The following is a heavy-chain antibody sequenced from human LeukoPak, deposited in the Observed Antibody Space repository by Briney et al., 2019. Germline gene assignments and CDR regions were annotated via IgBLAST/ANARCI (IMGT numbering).Heavy chain of an antibody. J-gene: IGHJ4*02. CDR3: ARVWGASRDEGYFDY. V-gene: IGHV3-30*03. D-gene: IGHD5-24*01. CDR1: GFTFSSYG. CDR2: ISYDGSNK. Sequence: GRSLRLSCAASGFTFSSYGMHWVRQAPGRGLEWVAVISYDGSNKYYADSEKGRFTISRDNSKDTLYLQMNSLRAEDTAVYYCARVWGASRDEGYFDYWGQGTLVTVSS.